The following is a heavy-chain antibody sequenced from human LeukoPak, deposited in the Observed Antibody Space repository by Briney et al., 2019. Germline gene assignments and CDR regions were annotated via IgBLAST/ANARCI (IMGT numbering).Heavy chain of an antibody. D-gene: IGHD6-6*01. Sequence: GASVKVSCKASGYTFTSYYMHWVRQAPGQGLEWMGIINPSGGSTSYAQKFQGRVTITADESTSTAYMELSSLRSEDTAVYYCARDIIAARDGGTYNWFDPWGQGTLVTVSS. CDR1: GYTFTSYY. J-gene: IGHJ5*02. CDR3: ARDIIAARDGGTYNWFDP. CDR2: INPSGGST. V-gene: IGHV1-46*01.